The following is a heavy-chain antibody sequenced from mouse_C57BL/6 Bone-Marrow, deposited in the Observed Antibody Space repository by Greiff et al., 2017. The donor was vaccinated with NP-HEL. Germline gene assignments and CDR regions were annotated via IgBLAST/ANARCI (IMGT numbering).Heavy chain of an antibody. CDR1: GYTFTSYW. V-gene: IGHV1-69*01. Sequence: QVQLQQSGAELVMPGASVKLSCKASGYTFTSYWMHWVKQRPGQGLEWIGEIDPSDSYTNYNQKFKGKSTLTVDKSSSTAYMQLSSLTSEDSAVYYCARIGGSSYYWGQGTTLTVSS. CDR3: ARIGGSSYY. D-gene: IGHD1-1*01. J-gene: IGHJ2*01. CDR2: IDPSDSYT.